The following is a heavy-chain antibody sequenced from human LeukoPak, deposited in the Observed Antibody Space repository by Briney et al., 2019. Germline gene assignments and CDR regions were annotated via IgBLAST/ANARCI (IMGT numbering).Heavy chain of an antibody. J-gene: IGHJ6*02. CDR1: GGSISSYY. D-gene: IGHD5-18*01. Sequence: PSETLSLTCTVSGGSISSYYWSWIRQPPGKGLEWIGYIYYSGSTNYNPSLKSRVTISVDTSENQFSLKLSSVTAADTAVYYCARDRGYSYGYAPDGMDVWGQGTTVTVSS. CDR3: ARDRGYSYGYAPDGMDV. CDR2: IYYSGST. V-gene: IGHV4-59*01.